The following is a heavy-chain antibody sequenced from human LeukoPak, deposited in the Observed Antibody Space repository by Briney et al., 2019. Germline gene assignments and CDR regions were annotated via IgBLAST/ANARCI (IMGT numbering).Heavy chain of an antibody. Sequence: ASVKVSCKASGGTFSSYAISWVRQAPGQGLEWMGGITPIFGTANYAQKFQGRVTITTDESTSTAYMELSSLRSEDTAVYYCAREGTHTAIFDYWGQGTLVTVSS. V-gene: IGHV1-69*05. CDR2: ITPIFGTA. CDR1: GGTFSSYA. D-gene: IGHD5-18*01. J-gene: IGHJ4*02. CDR3: AREGTHTAIFDY.